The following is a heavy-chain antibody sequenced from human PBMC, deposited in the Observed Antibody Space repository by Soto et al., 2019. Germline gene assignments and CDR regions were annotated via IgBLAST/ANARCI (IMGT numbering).Heavy chain of an antibody. CDR3: ARDGSTGWRTYGMDV. CDR2: IYTGGST. V-gene: IGHV3-53*01. D-gene: IGHD2-8*02. Sequence: PGGSLRLSCAASGLTVSSNYMSWVRQAPGMGLEWVSVIYTGGSTYYADSVKGRFTISRDNSKNTLYLQMNSLRDADTAVYYCARDGSTGWRTYGMDVWGQGTTVPVSS. CDR1: GLTVSSNY. J-gene: IGHJ6*02.